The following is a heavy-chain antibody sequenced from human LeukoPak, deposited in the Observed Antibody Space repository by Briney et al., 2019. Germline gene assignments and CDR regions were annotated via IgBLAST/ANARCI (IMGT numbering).Heavy chain of an antibody. D-gene: IGHD3-16*01. CDR2: VYNSGDT. CDR3: ARLKLGAYFDL. Sequence: SETLPLTCTVSGGSTSSDYWSWIRQSPGKGLEWVGYVYNSGDTGKNPSLKSRVTILLDTSKNQCSLKLTSVSAADTAVYYCARLKLGAYFDLWGRGTLVTVSS. J-gene: IGHJ2*01. V-gene: IGHV4-59*08. CDR1: GGSTSSDY.